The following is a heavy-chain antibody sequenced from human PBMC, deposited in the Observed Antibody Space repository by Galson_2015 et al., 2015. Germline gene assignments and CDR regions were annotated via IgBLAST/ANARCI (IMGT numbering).Heavy chain of an antibody. V-gene: IGHV4-39*01. CDR1: GGSISSSSYY. Sequence: ETLSLTCTVSGGSISSSSYYWGWIRQPPGKGLEWIGSIYYSGSTYYNPSLKSRVTISVDTSKNQFSLKLSSVTAADTAVYYCATRADYGDYFRFDYWGQGTLVTVSS. J-gene: IGHJ4*02. CDR3: ATRADYGDYFRFDY. CDR2: IYYSGST. D-gene: IGHD4-17*01.